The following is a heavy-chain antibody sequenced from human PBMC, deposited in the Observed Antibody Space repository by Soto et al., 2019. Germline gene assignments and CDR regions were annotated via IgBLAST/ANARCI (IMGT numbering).Heavy chain of an antibody. D-gene: IGHD6-19*01. Sequence: QVQLVESGGGVVQPGRSLRLSCAASGFTFSSYAMHWVRQAPGKGLEWVAVISYDGSNKYYADSVKGRFTISRDNSKNTLYLQMNSLRAEDTAVYYCARDHGSGWYTPDYFDYWGQGTLVTVSS. CDR3: ARDHGSGWYTPDYFDY. CDR1: GFTFSSYA. CDR2: ISYDGSNK. V-gene: IGHV3-30-3*01. J-gene: IGHJ4*02.